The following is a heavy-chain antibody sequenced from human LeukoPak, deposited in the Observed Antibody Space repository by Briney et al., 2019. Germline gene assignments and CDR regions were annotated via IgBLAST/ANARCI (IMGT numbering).Heavy chain of an antibody. CDR2: IKQDGSEK. CDR3: ARDRRYSYIDY. D-gene: IGHD5-18*01. V-gene: IGHV3-7*04. CDR1: EFTFSNYW. Sequence: PGGSLRLSCAASEFTFSNYWMNWVRQAPGKGLEWVANIKQDGSEKYYVDSVKGRFTISRDNAKNSLYLQMNSLRAEDTAVYYCARDRRYSYIDYWGQGTLVTVS. J-gene: IGHJ4*03.